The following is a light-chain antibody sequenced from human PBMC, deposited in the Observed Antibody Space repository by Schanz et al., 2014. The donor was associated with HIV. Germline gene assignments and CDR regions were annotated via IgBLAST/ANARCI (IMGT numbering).Light chain of an antibody. CDR1: GSNIGAGYD. V-gene: IGLV1-40*01. CDR2: ANT. J-gene: IGLJ2*01. Sequence: QSVLTQPPSVSGAPGQRVTISCTGSGSNIGAGYDVHWYQQLPGTAPRLLIYANTNRPSGVPDRFSGSKSGTSASLAISGLQSEDEADYYCAAWDDSLNGPVFGGGTKLTVL. CDR3: AAWDDSLNGPV.